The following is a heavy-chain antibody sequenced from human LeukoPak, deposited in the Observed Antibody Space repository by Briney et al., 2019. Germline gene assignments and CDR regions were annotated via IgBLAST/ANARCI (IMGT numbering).Heavy chain of an antibody. Sequence: PSETLSLTCTVSGGSISSSSYYWGWIRQPPGKGLEWIGSIYYSGSTYYNPSLKSRVTISVDTSKNQSSLKLSSVTAADTAVYYCARHLSEYCSGGRCYPKYYYYYYGMDVWGQGTTVTVSS. CDR2: IYYSGST. J-gene: IGHJ6*02. D-gene: IGHD2-15*01. CDR1: GGSISSSSYY. V-gene: IGHV4-39*01. CDR3: ARHLSEYCSGGRCYPKYYYYYYGMDV.